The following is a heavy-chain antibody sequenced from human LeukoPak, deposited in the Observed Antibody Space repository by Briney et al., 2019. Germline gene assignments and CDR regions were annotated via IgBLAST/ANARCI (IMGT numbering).Heavy chain of an antibody. CDR2: FDYSGST. CDR3: ARGRDVCLFDY. J-gene: IGHJ4*02. D-gene: IGHD5-24*01. Sequence: SETLFLTCTVSGGSISSYYWSWIRQPPGKGLEWIGYFDYSGSTNYNPSLKSRVTISVDTSKNQFSLKLSSVTAADTAVYYCARGRDVCLFDYWGQGTLVTVSS. CDR1: GGSISSYY. V-gene: IGHV4-59*01.